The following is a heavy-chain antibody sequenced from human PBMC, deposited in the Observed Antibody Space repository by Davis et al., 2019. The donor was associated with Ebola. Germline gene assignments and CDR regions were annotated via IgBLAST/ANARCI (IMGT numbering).Heavy chain of an antibody. V-gene: IGHV1-2*06. J-gene: IGHJ4*02. CDR3: AREDTAMVNY. CDR1: RYTFTSYY. CDR2: VNPNSGGT. D-gene: IGHD5-18*01. Sequence: SVTVSCQASRYTFTSYYMHWVRPAPAQGLEWMGRVNPNSGGTNYAQKFQGRVTMTRDTSISTAYMELSRLRSDDTAVYYCAREDTAMVNYWGQGTLVTVSS.